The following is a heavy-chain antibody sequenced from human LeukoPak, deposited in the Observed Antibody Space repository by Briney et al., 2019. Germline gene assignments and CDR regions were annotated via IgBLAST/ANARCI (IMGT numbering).Heavy chain of an antibody. D-gene: IGHD3-16*01. CDR3: ARSLGDD. CDR2: INQNGREK. J-gene: IGHJ4*02. Sequence: PGGSLRLSCEVSGLTFSTYWMTWVRQAPGKGLEWVASINQNGREKYYVDSVKGRFTISRDNAKDSLYLQMNSLRDEDTAVHYCARSLGDDWGQGTLVTVSS. CDR1: GLTFSTYW. V-gene: IGHV3-7*01.